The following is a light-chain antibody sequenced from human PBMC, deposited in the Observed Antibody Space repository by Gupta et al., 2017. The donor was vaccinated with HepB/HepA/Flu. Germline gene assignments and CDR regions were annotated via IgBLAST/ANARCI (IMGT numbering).Light chain of an antibody. V-gene: IGLV2-14*03. CDR2: DVS. CDR1: SSDVGGYNS. J-gene: IGLJ2*01. Sequence: QSALTQPASVSGSPGQSITISCTGTSSDVGGYNSVSWYQQHPGKPPKLIIYDVSDRPSGVSNRFSGSKSGNTASLTISGLQAEDEADYYCNSYTSTSTSVFGGGTKLTVL. CDR3: NSYTSTSTSV.